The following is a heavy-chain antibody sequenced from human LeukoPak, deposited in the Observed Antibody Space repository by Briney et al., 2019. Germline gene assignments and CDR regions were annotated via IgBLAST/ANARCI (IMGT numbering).Heavy chain of an antibody. J-gene: IGHJ4*02. CDR2: IYYSGST. V-gene: IGHV4-39*01. Sequence: SETLSLTCTVSGGSISSSSYYWGWIRQPPGKGLEWIGSIYYSGSTNYNPSLKSRVTISVDTSENQFSLKLSSVTAADTAVYYCARHRGWYVDYWGQGTLVTVSS. D-gene: IGHD6-19*01. CDR3: ARHRGWYVDY. CDR1: GGSISSSSYY.